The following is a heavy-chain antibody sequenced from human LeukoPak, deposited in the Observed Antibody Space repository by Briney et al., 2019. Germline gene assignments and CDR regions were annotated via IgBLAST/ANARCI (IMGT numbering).Heavy chain of an antibody. V-gene: IGHV4-39*07. D-gene: IGHD1-1*01. CDR2: IYDSGST. J-gene: IGHJ4*02. Sequence: PGGSLRLSCSASGFIFSTYTMYWVRQPPGKGLEWIGSIYDSGSTYYNPSLKSRVTISVDRSKNQFSLKLSSVTAADTAVYYCARVAQQRDYLDYWGQGTLVTVSS. CDR1: GFIFSTYTMY. CDR3: ARVAQQRDYLDY.